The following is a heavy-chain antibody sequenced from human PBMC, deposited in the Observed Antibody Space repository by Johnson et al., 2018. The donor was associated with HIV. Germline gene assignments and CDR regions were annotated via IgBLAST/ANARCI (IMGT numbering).Heavy chain of an antibody. J-gene: IGHJ3*01. CDR1: GFTFDEYD. CDR3: TRTYMGSSWEADKWGEGFDL. D-gene: IGHD6-6*01. CDR2: LSWNGGGP. V-gene: IGHV3-20*04. Sequence: VQVLESGGGVVRPGESLRLSCAASGFTFDEYDMSWVRQAPGKGLEWVSGLSWNGGGPGYADSVKGRFTISRDNAKNTLYLQMTSLRGDDTATYYCTRTYMGSSWEADKWGEGFDLWGQGTLVTVSS.